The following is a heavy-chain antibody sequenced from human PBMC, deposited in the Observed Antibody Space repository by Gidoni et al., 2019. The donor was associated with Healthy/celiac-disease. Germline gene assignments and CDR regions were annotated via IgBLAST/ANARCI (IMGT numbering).Heavy chain of an antibody. CDR3: ARELEAHPYGMDV. CDR2: IKQDGSEK. CDR1: GFSFSSYW. D-gene: IGHD1-1*01. Sequence: EVQLVESGGGLVPPGGSLRLSCASSGFSFSSYWMSWVRQAPGKGLEWVANIKQDGSEKYDVDCVKGRVTISRDNGKNSLYLQMNSLRAEDTAVYYCARELEAHPYGMDVWGQGTTVTVSS. J-gene: IGHJ6*02. V-gene: IGHV3-7*01.